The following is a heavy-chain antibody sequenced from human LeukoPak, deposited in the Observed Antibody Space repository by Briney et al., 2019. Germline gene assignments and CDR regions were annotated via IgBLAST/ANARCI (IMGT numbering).Heavy chain of an antibody. CDR2: ISATGGST. CDR1: GFTFSSYG. Sequence: GGSLRLSCAASGFTFSSYGITWVRQAPGKGLEWVSTISATGGSTYYADSVKGRFTISRDSSKDTLYLQMNSLRAEDTAVYYCAKGGYSSGWRNYFDYWGQGTVVTVSS. D-gene: IGHD6-19*01. V-gene: IGHV3-23*01. CDR3: AKGGYSSGWRNYFDY. J-gene: IGHJ4*02.